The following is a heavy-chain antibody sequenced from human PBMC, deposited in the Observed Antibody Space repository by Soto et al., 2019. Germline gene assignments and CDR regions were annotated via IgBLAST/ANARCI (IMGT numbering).Heavy chain of an antibody. Sequence: QVQMVQSGAEVKKPGASVKVSCKASGYTFTNYYVHWVRQAPGQGLEWMGIINPYDATTFYPQKFQGRVTLTRATSTSTVYMELSLRSEDTAVYFCTRVSPSVNGPDYWGQGTLVTVSS. D-gene: IGHD2-8*01. V-gene: IGHV1-46*03. J-gene: IGHJ4*02. CDR3: TRVSPSVNGPDY. CDR2: INPYDATT. CDR1: GYTFTNYY.